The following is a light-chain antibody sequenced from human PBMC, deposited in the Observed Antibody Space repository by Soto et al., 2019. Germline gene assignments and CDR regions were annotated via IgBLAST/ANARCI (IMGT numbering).Light chain of an antibody. Sequence: DIQMTQSPSSLSASVGDRVTITCRASQSISSYLNWYQQKPGKALKLLIYAASSLQSGVPSRFSGSGPGTDFTLTISSLQPDDFATYYCQQSYSTPPDTFGQGTKLEIK. CDR3: QQSYSTPPDT. V-gene: IGKV1-39*01. CDR1: QSISSY. CDR2: AAS. J-gene: IGKJ2*01.